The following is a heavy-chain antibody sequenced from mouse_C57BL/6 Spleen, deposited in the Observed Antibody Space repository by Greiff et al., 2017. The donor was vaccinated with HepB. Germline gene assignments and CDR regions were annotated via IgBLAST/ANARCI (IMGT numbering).Heavy chain of an antibody. Sequence: QVQLKQSGPGLVQPSQSLSITCTVSGFSLTSYGVHWVRQSPGKGLEWLGVIWRGGSTDYNAAFMSRLSITKDNSKSQVFFKMNSLQADDTAIYYGAKNEARDYDEDAMDYWGQGTSVTVSS. J-gene: IGHJ4*01. D-gene: IGHD2-4*01. CDR3: AKNEARDYDEDAMDY. V-gene: IGHV2-5*01. CDR2: IWRGGST. CDR1: GFSLTSYG.